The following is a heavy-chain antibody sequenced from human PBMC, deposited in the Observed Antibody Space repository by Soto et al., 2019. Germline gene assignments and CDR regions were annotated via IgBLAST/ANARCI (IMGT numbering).Heavy chain of an antibody. CDR2: IIPIFGTA. V-gene: IGHV1-69*13. D-gene: IGHD6-19*01. CDR3: ASGGQWLDDYYYYGMDV. CDR1: GGTFSSYA. Sequence: GASVKVSCKASGGTFSSYAISWVRQAPGQGLEWMGGIIPIFGTANYAQKFQGRVTITADESTSTAYMELSSLRSEDTAVYYCASGGQWLDDYYYYGMDVWGQGTTVTVSS. J-gene: IGHJ6*02.